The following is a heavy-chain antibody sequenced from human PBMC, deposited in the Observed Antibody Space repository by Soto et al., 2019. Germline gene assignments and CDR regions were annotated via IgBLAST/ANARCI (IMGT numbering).Heavy chain of an antibody. CDR2: MNPINGAT. Sequence: ASVKVSCKSSGYDFTAYDSNWVRQASGQGLEWMGWMNPINGATGSARRFQGRVSMTRNTSTSTAYMELSSLRSEDAAVYYCATIATRPENYYYGMDVWGQGTTVTVSS. V-gene: IGHV1-8*02. CDR3: ATIATRPENYYYGMDV. J-gene: IGHJ6*02. D-gene: IGHD6-6*01. CDR1: GYDFTAYD.